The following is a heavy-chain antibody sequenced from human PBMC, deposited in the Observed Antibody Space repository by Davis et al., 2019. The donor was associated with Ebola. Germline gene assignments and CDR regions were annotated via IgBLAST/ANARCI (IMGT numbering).Heavy chain of an antibody. J-gene: IGHJ4*02. V-gene: IGHV4-34*01. CDR1: AGSFSDYY. CDR3: ARGLFLWLAAFDY. CDR2: INHSGST. Sequence: MPGGSLRLSCAVYAGSFSDYYWNWIRQPPGKGLEWIGEINHSGSTNYNPSLKSRVTISVDTSKNQFSLKLSSVTAADTAVYYCARGLFLWLAAFDYWGQGTLVTVSS. D-gene: IGHD6-19*01.